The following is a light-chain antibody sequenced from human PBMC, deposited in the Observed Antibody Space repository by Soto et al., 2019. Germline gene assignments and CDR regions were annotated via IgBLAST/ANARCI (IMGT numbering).Light chain of an antibody. CDR2: DAS. J-gene: IGKJ1*01. CDR3: QQYGTSPPT. Sequence: EIVLTQSPDTLSLSPGERATLSCRASQSVSRTYLAWYPQKPGQAPRLIIYDASNRETGFPDRFSGSGAGTEFTLTISRLEPEDFAVYYCQQYGTSPPTFGQGTKVDIK. V-gene: IGKV3-20*01. CDR1: QSVSRTY.